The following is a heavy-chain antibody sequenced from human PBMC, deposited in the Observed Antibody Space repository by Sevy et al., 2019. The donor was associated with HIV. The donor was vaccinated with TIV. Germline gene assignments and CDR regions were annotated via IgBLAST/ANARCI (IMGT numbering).Heavy chain of an antibody. V-gene: IGHV1-2*06. Sequence: ASVKVSCKAYAYNFIGYYIHWVRQAPGQGLEWIGRINPTSGGTKYAHKFQGRVTVTIDMSVSTAYMELTRLTSDDTAIYYCAGQTSGWYDWFDPWGPGTLVTVSS. CDR2: INPTSGGT. CDR3: AGQTSGWYDWFDP. J-gene: IGHJ5*02. CDR1: AYNFIGYY. D-gene: IGHD6-19*01.